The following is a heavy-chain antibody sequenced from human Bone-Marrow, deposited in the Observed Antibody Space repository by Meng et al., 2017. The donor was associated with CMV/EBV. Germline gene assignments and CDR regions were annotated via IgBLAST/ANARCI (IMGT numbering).Heavy chain of an antibody. CDR3: ATVGLGMNWFDP. Sequence: QGQVEQWGAGLWKPSETLSLTCAVYGGSFSGYYWSWIRQPPGKGLEWIAEINHSGNTNYNPSLKSRVTISVDTSKNQFSLKLSSVTAADTAVYYCATVGLGMNWFDPWGQGTLVTVSS. J-gene: IGHJ5*02. CDR1: GGSFSGYY. V-gene: IGHV4-34*01. CDR2: INHSGNT.